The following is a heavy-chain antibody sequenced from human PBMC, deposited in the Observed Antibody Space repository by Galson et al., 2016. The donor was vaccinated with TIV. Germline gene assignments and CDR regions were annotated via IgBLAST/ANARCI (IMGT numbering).Heavy chain of an antibody. CDR1: GDSVSRNGVA. D-gene: IGHD3-10*01. J-gene: IGHJ2*01. CDR2: TYYTSKWYN. V-gene: IGHV6-1*01. Sequence: CAISGDSVSRNGVAWNWIRQSPSRGLEWLGRTYYTSKWYNDYAVFVKSRITINPDTSRNQFSLQLNSVTPEDTAVYYCAKGRGSAFELWGRGTLVTVSS. CDR3: AKGRGSAFEL.